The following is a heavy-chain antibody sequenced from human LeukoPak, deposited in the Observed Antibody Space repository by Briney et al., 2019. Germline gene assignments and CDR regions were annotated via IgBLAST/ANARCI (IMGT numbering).Heavy chain of an antibody. Sequence: ASVKVSCKASGYTFTSYYMHWVRQAPGQGLEWMGIINPSGGSTSYAQKFQGRVTMTRDTSTSTVYMELSSLRSEDTAVYYCARARYYYGSGSPFDYWGQGTLVTVSS. V-gene: IGHV1-46*01. CDR2: INPSGGST. J-gene: IGHJ4*02. CDR1: GYTFTSYY. CDR3: ARARYYYGSGSPFDY. D-gene: IGHD3-10*01.